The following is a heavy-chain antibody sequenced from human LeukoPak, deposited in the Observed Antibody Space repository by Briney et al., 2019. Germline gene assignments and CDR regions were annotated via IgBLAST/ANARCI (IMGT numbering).Heavy chain of an antibody. D-gene: IGHD5-24*01. CDR1: GFTFSNAW. J-gene: IGHJ4*02. Sequence: GGSLRLSCAASGFTFSNAWMSWVRQAPGKGLEWVGRIKSKTDGGTTDYAAPVKGRFTISRDDLKSSLYLQMNSLRTEDTAVYYCARSDVGDGYSHYWGQGTLVTVSS. CDR3: ARSDVGDGYSHY. CDR2: IKSKTDGGTT. V-gene: IGHV3-15*01.